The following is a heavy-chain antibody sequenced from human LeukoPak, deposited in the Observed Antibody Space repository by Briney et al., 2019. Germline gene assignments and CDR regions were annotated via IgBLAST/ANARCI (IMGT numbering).Heavy chain of an antibody. CDR3: ARGNAN. CDR1: GGSISSYY. J-gene: IGHJ4*02. Sequence: SETLSLTCTVSGGSISSYYWSWIRQPPGKGLEWIGYISYSGSTNYNPSLKSRVSISVDKSKNQFFLKLNSVTAADTALYYCARGNANWGQGTLVTVSS. CDR2: ISYSGST. V-gene: IGHV4-59*01.